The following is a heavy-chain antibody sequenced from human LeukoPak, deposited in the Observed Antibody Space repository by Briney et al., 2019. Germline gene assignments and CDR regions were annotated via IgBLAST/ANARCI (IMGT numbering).Heavy chain of an antibody. J-gene: IGHJ4*02. Sequence: SETPSLTCTVSGGSISSSYSYWGWIRQPPGKGLEWIGSIYDSGSTYYSPSLKSRVTISVDTSKSQFSLKLTSVTAADTAIYYCASPITAANIGFDYWGQGTLVTVSS. CDR2: IYDSGST. D-gene: IGHD1-14*01. V-gene: IGHV4-39*01. CDR1: GGSISSSYSY. CDR3: ASPITAANIGFDY.